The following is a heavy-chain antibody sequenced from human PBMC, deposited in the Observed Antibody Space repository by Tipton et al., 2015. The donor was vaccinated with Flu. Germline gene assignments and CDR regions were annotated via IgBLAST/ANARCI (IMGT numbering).Heavy chain of an antibody. D-gene: IGHD3-10*01. CDR1: GYSIRSSDYY. CDR2: IYFTGNT. V-gene: IGHV4-61*02. J-gene: IGHJ5*02. CDR3: ARDVHGPGTYSGWLDP. Sequence: TLSLTCAVSGYSIRSSDYYWGWVRQPAGKGLEWIGRIYFTGNTNYNPSLRGRVTISVDTSKNQFFLKLNSVTAADTALYYCARDVHGPGTYSGWLDPWGQGTLVTVSS.